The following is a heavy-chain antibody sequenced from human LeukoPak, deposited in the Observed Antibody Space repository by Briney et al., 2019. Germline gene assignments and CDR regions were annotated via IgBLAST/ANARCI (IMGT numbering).Heavy chain of an antibody. CDR3: ARGTGSYYDSSGYYYDPKVYDY. Sequence: ASVKVSCKASGYTFTSYDINWVRQATGQGLEWMGWMNPNSGNTGYAQKFQGRVTMTRNTSISTAYMELSSLRSEDTAVYYCARGTGSYYDSSGYYYDPKVYDYWGQGTLVTVSS. CDR1: GYTFTSYD. D-gene: IGHD3-22*01. J-gene: IGHJ4*02. V-gene: IGHV1-8*01. CDR2: MNPNSGNT.